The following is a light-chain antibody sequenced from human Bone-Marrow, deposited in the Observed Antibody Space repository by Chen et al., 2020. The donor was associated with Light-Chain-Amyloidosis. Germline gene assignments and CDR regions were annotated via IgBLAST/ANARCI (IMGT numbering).Light chain of an antibody. CDR3: QHFNSYRFT. CDR2: DAS. V-gene: IGKV1-13*02. J-gene: IGKJ3*01. CDR1: QGISRA. Sequence: ALQLTQSPSSLSASVGDRVTITCRASQGISRALAWYQQKSGKSPKLLISDASNLESGVPSRFSGSGSGTDFSLTISSLQPEDFATYYCQHFNSYRFTFGPGTKVDLK.